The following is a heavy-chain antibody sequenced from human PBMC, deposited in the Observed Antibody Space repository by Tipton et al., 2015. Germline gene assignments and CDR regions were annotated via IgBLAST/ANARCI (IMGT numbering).Heavy chain of an antibody. D-gene: IGHD1-14*01. CDR1: AYSISSDYY. CDR3: VRPENHGFDV. CDR2: ISHSGNT. V-gene: IGHV4-38-2*01. J-gene: IGHJ3*01. Sequence: LRLSCAVSAYSISSDYYWGWIRQPPGKGLEWIGSISHSGNTYYNPSLQSRVAMSADTSRNQFSLNLTSVTAADTSVYYCVRPENHGFDVWGQGTMVTVSS.